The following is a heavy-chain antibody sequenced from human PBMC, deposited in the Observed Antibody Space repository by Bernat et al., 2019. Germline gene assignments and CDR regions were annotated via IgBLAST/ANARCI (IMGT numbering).Heavy chain of an antibody. CDR2: IYSGGST. CDR3: AGVRSYYRRGNAFDI. V-gene: IGHV3-53*01. D-gene: IGHD3-10*01. Sequence: EVQLVESGGGLIQPGGSLRLSCAASGFTVSSNYMSWVRQAPGKGLEWVSAIYSGGSTYYADSVKGRFTISRDNSKNTLYLQMNSLRVEYTAVYYCAGVRSYYRRGNAFDIWGQGTMVTVSS. CDR1: GFTVSSNY. J-gene: IGHJ3*02.